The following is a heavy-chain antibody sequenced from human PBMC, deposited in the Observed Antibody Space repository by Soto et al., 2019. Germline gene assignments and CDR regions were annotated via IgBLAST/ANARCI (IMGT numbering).Heavy chain of an antibody. V-gene: IGHV4-59*01. CDR1: GGSISSYY. J-gene: IGHJ5*02. D-gene: IGHD6-13*01. CDR3: VRSSSWPEWFDP. CDR2: IYYSGST. Sequence: QVQLQESGPGLVKPSETLSLTCTVSGGSISSYYWSWIRQPPGKGLEWIGYIYYSGSTNYNPSLKSRVTISVDTSKNQFSLKLSSVTAADTAVYYCVRSSSWPEWFDPWGQGTLVTVSS.